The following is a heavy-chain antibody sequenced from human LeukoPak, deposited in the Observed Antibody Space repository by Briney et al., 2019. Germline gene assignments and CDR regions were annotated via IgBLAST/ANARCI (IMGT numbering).Heavy chain of an antibody. J-gene: IGHJ4*02. CDR3: AKDYRATYYFSDY. CDR2: ITGSGDNT. CDR1: GFTFSSYA. Sequence: PGGSLRLSCAASGFTFSSYAMSWGRQAPGKGLEWVSVITGSGDNTNYIDSVKGRFTISRDNSKNTLYLQINSLRAEDTAIYYCAKDYRATYYFSDYWGQGTLVTVSS. D-gene: IGHD3-16*02. V-gene: IGHV3-23*01.